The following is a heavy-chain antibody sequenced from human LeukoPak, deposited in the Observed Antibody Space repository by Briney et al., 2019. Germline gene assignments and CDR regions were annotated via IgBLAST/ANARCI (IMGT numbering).Heavy chain of an antibody. V-gene: IGHV3-30*01. J-gene: IGHJ4*02. D-gene: IGHD6-13*01. CDR1: GFTFSSYA. CDR2: ISYDGSNK. CDR3: ARDRVGAAAGPVYFDY. Sequence: GRYLRLSCAASGFTFSSYAMHWVRQAPGKGLEWVAVISYDGSNKYYADSVKGRFTISRDNSKNTLYLQMNSLRAEDTAVYYCARDRVGAAAGPVYFDYWGQGTLVTVSS.